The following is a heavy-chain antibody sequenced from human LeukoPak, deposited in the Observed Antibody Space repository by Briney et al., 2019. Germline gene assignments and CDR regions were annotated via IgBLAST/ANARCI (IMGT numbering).Heavy chain of an antibody. V-gene: IGHV4-34*01. D-gene: IGHD3-3*01. CDR3: ARGPGRIRSQKAFDI. CDR1: GGSFSGYY. Sequence: SETLSLTCAVYGGSFSGYYWSWIRQPPGKGLEWIGEINHSGSTNYNPSLKSRVTISVDTSKNQFSLKLSSVTAADMAVYYCARGPGRIRSQKAFDIWGQGTMVTVSS. CDR2: INHSGST. J-gene: IGHJ3*02.